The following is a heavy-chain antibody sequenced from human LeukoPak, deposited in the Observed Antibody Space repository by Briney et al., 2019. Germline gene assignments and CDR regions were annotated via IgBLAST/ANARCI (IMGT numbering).Heavy chain of an antibody. V-gene: IGHV3-7*01. D-gene: IGHD3-10*01. CDR2: IKQDGSEK. Sequence: GGSLRLSCAASGFTFSSYSMSWVRQAPGKGLEWVANIKQDGSEKYYVDSVKGRFTISRDNAKNSLYLQMNSLRAEDTAVYYCARDVSLYYYVSGKFKTSYYFDYWGQGTLVTVSS. J-gene: IGHJ4*02. CDR1: GFTFSSYS. CDR3: ARDVSLYYYVSGKFKTSYYFDY.